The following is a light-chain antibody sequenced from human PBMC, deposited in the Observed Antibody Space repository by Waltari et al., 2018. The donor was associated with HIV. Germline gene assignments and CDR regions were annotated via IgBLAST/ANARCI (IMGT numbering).Light chain of an antibody. J-gene: IGLJ1*01. CDR2: RDY. Sequence: QSVLTQPPSASGTLGQRVTISCPGSSSNVGSKTVYWFQQVPGTAPKLLIYRDYQRRSGIPDRCSGSKSGASASLNISCLRSEDESDYYCVAWDDSLSGYVFGTGTKVSVL. CDR1: SSNVGSKT. V-gene: IGLV1-47*01. CDR3: VAWDDSLSGYV.